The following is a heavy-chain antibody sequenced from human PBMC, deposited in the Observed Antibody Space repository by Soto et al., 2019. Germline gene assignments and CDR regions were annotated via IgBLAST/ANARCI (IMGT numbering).Heavy chain of an antibody. Sequence: SHTLSLTCAISGDSVSSDSVAWNWIRQSPSRGLEWLGRTYYRSKWYNDYAVSVKSRITINSDTSKNQFSLHLNSVTPEDTAVYYCARDKKYNNWSKRFDPWGQGNLVTVSS. CDR2: TYYRSKWYN. CDR3: ARDKKYNNWSKRFDP. CDR1: GDSVSSDSVA. V-gene: IGHV6-1*01. J-gene: IGHJ5*02. D-gene: IGHD6-6*01.